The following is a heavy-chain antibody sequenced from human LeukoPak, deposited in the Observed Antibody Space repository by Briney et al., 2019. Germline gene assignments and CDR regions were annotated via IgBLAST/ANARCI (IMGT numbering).Heavy chain of an antibody. Sequence: GGSLRLSCAASGFTFSSYSMHWVRQAPGKGLEWVAFIRYDGSNKYYADSVKGRFTISRDNSKNTLYLQMNSLRAEDTAVYYCAKDGRIAAAGPSLDPWGQGTLVTVSS. CDR3: AKDGRIAAAGPSLDP. D-gene: IGHD6-13*01. V-gene: IGHV3-30*02. CDR2: IRYDGSNK. CDR1: GFTFSSYS. J-gene: IGHJ5*02.